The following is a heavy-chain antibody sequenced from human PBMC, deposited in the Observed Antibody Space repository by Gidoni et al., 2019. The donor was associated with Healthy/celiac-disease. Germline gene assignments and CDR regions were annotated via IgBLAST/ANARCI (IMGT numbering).Heavy chain of an antibody. CDR3: AREREEDTIFGDFDY. CDR1: GGSISSGSYY. V-gene: IGHV4-61*02. J-gene: IGHJ4*02. Sequence: QVQLQESGPGLVKPSQTLSLTCTVSGGSISSGSYYWRWIRQPAGKGLEWIGRIYTSGSTNYNPSLKSRVTISVDTSKNQFSLKLSSVTAADTAVYYCAREREEDTIFGDFDYWGQGTLVTVSS. D-gene: IGHD3-3*01. CDR2: IYTSGST.